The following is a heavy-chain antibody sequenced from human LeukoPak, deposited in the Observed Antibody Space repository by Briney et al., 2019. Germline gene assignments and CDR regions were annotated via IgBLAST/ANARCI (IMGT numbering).Heavy chain of an antibody. Sequence: GGSLRLSCAASGFTFDDYAMHWVRQAPGKGLEWVSLISGDGGSTYYADSVKGRFTISRDNSKNPLYLQMNSLRTEDTALYYCAKSMVRAVVYRWYFDYWGQGTLVTVSS. CDR1: GFTFDDYA. CDR3: AKSMVRAVVYRWYFDY. D-gene: IGHD4/OR15-4a*01. J-gene: IGHJ4*02. V-gene: IGHV3-43*02. CDR2: ISGDGGST.